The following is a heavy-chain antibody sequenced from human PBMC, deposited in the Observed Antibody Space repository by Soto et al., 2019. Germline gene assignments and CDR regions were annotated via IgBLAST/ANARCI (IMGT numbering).Heavy chain of an antibody. CDR1: EITVGIRA. J-gene: IGHJ4*02. V-gene: IGHV3-23*01. Sequence: GGAQRLSCVASEITVGIRAMSLVRQAPGEGLEWVSTITDTGGDTKYSDSVRGRFTMSRDNSKKTLYLQMNNLRVEDSALYYCARGSTESYPGSRIFDFLGRGTLVTVSS. CDR2: ITDTGGDT. D-gene: IGHD3-10*01. CDR3: ARGSTESYPGSRIFDF.